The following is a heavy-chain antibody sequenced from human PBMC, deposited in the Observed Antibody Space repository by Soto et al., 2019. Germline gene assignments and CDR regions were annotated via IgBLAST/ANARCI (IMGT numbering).Heavy chain of an antibody. D-gene: IGHD2-15*01. CDR3: ATPKSTVLVYYYGMDV. CDR1: GGTFSSYA. CDR2: IIPIFGTA. J-gene: IGHJ6*02. V-gene: IGHV1-69*05. Sequence: QVQLVQSGAEVKKPGSSVKVSCKASGGTFSSYAISWVRQAPGQGLEWMGGIIPIFGTANYAQKFQGRVTITXXDXTXXAYMELSSLRSEDTAVYYCATPKSTVLVYYYGMDVWGQGTTVTVSS.